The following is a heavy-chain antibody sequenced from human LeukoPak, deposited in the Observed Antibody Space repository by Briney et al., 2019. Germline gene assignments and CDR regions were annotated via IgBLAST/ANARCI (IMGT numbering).Heavy chain of an antibody. Sequence: GGSLRLSCAASGLTFSGSAMSWVRQAPGKGLEWVSLISGSGNSTYYVDSVKGRFTISRDNSKNTLYLQMNSLRAEDTAVYYCAKVLVLVSANRYYFDYWGQGTLVTVSS. J-gene: IGHJ4*02. CDR1: GLTFSGSA. D-gene: IGHD2-15*01. V-gene: IGHV3-23*01. CDR3: AKVLVLVSANRYYFDY. CDR2: ISGSGNST.